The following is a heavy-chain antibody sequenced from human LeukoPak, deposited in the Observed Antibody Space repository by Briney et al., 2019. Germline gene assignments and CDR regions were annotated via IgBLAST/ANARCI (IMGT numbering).Heavy chain of an antibody. Sequence: GGSLRLSCAASGFTFSSYEMNWVRQAPGKGLEWVSYISASGSSIYYADSVKGRFTISRDNAKNPLYLQMNSLRAEDTAVYYCARDRGTTMVRSFDIWGQGTMVTVSS. D-gene: IGHD4/OR15-4a*01. CDR1: GFTFSSYE. CDR2: ISASGSSI. CDR3: ARDRGTTMVRSFDI. V-gene: IGHV3-48*03. J-gene: IGHJ3*02.